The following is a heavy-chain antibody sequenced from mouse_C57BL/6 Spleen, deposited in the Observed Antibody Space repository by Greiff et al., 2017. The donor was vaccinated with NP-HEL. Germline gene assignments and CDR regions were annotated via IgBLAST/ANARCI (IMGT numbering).Heavy chain of an antibody. CDR3: ARVRYWYFDV. CDR2: IDPSDSYT. Sequence: QVQLQQPGAELVMPGASVKLSCKASGYTFTSYWMHWVKQRPGQGLEWIGEIDPSDSYTNYNQKFKGKSTLTVDKSSSTAYMQLSSLTSEDSAVYYCARVRYWYFDVWGTGTTVTVSS. V-gene: IGHV1-69*01. J-gene: IGHJ1*03. CDR1: GYTFTSYW.